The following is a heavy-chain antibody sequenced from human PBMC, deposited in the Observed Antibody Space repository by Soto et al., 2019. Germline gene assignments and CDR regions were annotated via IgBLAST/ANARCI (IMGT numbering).Heavy chain of an antibody. D-gene: IGHD6-19*01. Sequence: EVQVPESGGGAVQSGGSLRLSCTTSGFTFGTYGMTWVRQAPGKGLEWVAGIIGYGTQKNYADSMKGRFTISRDNPNNMLHLEMNSLIAEDTAVYYCATDPIAVPEAGASRDYWGQGTLVTVSP. CDR1: GFTFGTYG. CDR3: ATDPIAVPEAGASRDY. CDR2: IIGYGTQK. J-gene: IGHJ4*02. V-gene: IGHV3-23*01.